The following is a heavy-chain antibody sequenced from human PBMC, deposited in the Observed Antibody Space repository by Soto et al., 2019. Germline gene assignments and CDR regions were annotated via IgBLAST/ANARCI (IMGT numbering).Heavy chain of an antibody. V-gene: IGHV4-61*01. CDR2: IYYSGST. D-gene: IGHD4-17*01. J-gene: IGHJ4*02. Sequence: PSESLSLNATVSGGSFSSGSYYWSWILQPPGKGLEWIGYIYYSGSTNYNPSLKSRVTISVDTSKNQFSLKLSSVTAADTAVYYCARDGDYEAYFDYWGQGTLVTVSS. CDR3: ARDGDYEAYFDY. CDR1: GGSFSSGSYY.